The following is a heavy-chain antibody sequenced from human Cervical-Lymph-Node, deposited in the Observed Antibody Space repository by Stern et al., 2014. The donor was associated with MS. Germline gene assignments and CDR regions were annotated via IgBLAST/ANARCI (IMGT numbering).Heavy chain of an antibody. CDR3: ARDHFTTSLDV. D-gene: IGHD3-22*01. CDR1: GGSISSDNYY. J-gene: IGHJ6*02. V-gene: IGHV4-31*03. CDR2: IYYSGTT. Sequence: VQLVESGPGLVKPSQTLSLTCTVSGGSISSDNYYWTWIRQPPGKGLEWIGHIYYSGTTFYNPSLKNRVSITLDTSQTLFSLTLSSVTAADTAVYYCARDHFTTSLDVWGHGTTVTVS.